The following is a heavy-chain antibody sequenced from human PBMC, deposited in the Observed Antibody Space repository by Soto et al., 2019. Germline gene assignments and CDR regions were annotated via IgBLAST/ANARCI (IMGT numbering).Heavy chain of an antibody. J-gene: IGHJ5*02. CDR1: GGTFSSYA. D-gene: IGHD3-9*01. Sequence: SVKVSCKASGGTFSSYAISWVRQAPGQGLEWMGGIIPIFGTAKYAQKFQGRVTITADESTSTAYMELSSLRSEGTAVYYCAFQPRYYDILSWGQGTLVTVSS. CDR3: AFQPRYYDILS. CDR2: IIPIFGTA. V-gene: IGHV1-69*13.